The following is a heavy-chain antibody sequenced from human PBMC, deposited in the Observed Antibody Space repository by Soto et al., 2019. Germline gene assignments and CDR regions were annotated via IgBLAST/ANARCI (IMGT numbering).Heavy chain of an antibody. J-gene: IGHJ4*02. CDR3: ARSLFLASNGLEPFDF. CDR1: GFTFSTYA. V-gene: IGHV3-23*01. CDR2: ISGGGNDA. Sequence: RGSLRVACVTPGFTFSTYAMSWVRQAPGKGLEWVSSISGGGNDAYYADSVKGRFTIARDNSRNTLYLQMSSLRADDTAVHYCARSLFLASNGLEPFDFWGRGTMVTVSS. D-gene: IGHD1-26*01.